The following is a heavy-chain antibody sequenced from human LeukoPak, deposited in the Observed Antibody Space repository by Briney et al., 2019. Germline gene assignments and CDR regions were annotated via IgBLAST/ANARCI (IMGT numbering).Heavy chain of an antibody. J-gene: IGHJ6*03. Sequence: GGSLRLSCAASGFTFSSYEMNWVRQAPGKGLEWVSYISSSSSTIYYADSVKGRFTISRDDAKNSLFLQMNSLRAEDTATYYCARGEFGDYYYFYMDVWGKGTTVTVSS. CDR1: GFTFSSYE. D-gene: IGHD2/OR15-2a*01. V-gene: IGHV3-48*03. CDR3: ARGEFGDYYYFYMDV. CDR2: ISSSSSTI.